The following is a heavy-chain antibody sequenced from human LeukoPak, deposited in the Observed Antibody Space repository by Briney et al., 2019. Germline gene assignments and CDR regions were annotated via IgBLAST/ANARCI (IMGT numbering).Heavy chain of an antibody. CDR1: GFTFSNYA. J-gene: IGHJ4*02. Sequence: GGSLRLSCAASGFTFSNYAMGWVRQAPGKGLEWVSTIRGRGAATYYTDSVKGRVTISRDNSKNTLYLQMNRLRAEDTAVYYCAKDHDFYPIGVDYWGQGTLVTVSS. CDR3: AKDHDFYPIGVDY. D-gene: IGHD3/OR15-3a*01. V-gene: IGHV3-23*01. CDR2: IRGRGAAT.